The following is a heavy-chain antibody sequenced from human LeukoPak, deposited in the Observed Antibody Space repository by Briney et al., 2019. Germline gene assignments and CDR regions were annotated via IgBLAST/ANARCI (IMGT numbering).Heavy chain of an antibody. CDR1: GFTFSSYS. V-gene: IGHV3-48*02. D-gene: IGHD3-10*01. J-gene: IGHJ6*02. CDR2: ISSSSTTI. Sequence: GGSLRLSCAASGFTFSSYSMNWVRQAPGKGLEWVSYISSSSTTIYYADSVKGRFTISRDNAKNSLYLQINSLRDEDTAVYYCARDKVGDYYYYGMDVWGQGTTVTVSS. CDR3: ARDKVGDYYYYGMDV.